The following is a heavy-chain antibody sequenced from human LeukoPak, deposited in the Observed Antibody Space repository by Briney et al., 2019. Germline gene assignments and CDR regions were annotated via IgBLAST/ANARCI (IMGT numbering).Heavy chain of an antibody. V-gene: IGHV3-30-3*01. J-gene: IGHJ4*02. CDR3: ARSAAAAFDY. D-gene: IGHD6-13*01. CDR2: ISHDGNNK. CDR1: GFTFSSYV. Sequence: GGSLRLSCAASGFTFSSYVMHWVRQAPGKGLEWVAVISHDGNNKYYADSVKGRFTISRDNSKNTLYLQMNSLRAEDTAVYYCARSAAAAFDYWGQGTLVTVSS.